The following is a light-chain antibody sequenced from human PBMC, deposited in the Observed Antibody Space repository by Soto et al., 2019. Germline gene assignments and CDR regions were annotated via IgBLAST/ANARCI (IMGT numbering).Light chain of an antibody. CDR2: DAS. J-gene: IGKJ4*01. CDR1: QSVSSH. V-gene: IGKV3-11*01. Sequence: EIVLTQSPATLSLSPGESATLSCRASQSVSSHLAWYQQKPGQAPRLLIYDASHRATGIPASFSGGGSGTDFTLTISSLEPEYFEVYYCQQRSNWPLTFGGGTKVEIK. CDR3: QQRSNWPLT.